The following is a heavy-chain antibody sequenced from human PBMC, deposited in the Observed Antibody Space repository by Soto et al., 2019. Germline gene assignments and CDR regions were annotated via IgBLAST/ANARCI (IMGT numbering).Heavy chain of an antibody. CDR2: INAGNGNT. D-gene: IGHD4-17*01. V-gene: IGHV1-3*01. CDR3: ARPTLPETLRYGDYYYFDY. J-gene: IGHJ4*02. Sequence: ASVKVSCKASGYTFTSYAMHWVRQAPGQRLEWMGWINAGNGNTKYSQKFQGRVTITRDTSASTAYMELSSLRSEDTAVYYCARPTLPETLRYGDYYYFDYWGQGTLVTVSS. CDR1: GYTFTSYA.